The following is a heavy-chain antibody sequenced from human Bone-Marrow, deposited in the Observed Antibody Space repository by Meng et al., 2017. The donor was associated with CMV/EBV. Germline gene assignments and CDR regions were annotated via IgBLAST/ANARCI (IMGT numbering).Heavy chain of an antibody. D-gene: IGHD3-3*01. CDR2: INYSGST. V-gene: IGHV4-39*06. J-gene: IGHJ4*02. Sequence: SETLSLTCTVSGGSISSSSYYWGWIRQPPGKGLEWIGSINYSGSTYYNPSLKSRVTISVDTSKNQFTLKLSSVTAADTAVYYCAREVRFLEWLDGWGQGTLVTVSS. CDR1: GGSISSSSYY. CDR3: AREVRFLEWLDG.